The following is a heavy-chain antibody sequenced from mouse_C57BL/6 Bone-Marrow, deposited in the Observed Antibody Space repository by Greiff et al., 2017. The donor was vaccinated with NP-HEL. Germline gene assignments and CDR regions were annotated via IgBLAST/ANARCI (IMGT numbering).Heavy chain of an antibody. Sequence: EVHLVESGAELVRPGASVKLSCTASGFNIKDDYMHWVKQRPEQGLEWIGWIDPENGDTEYASKFQGKATITADTSSNTAYLQLSSLTSEDTAVYYCTVYYSRAWFAYWGQGTLVTVSA. D-gene: IGHD2-5*01. V-gene: IGHV14-4*01. CDR3: TVYYSRAWFAY. CDR1: GFNIKDDY. CDR2: IDPENGDT. J-gene: IGHJ3*01.